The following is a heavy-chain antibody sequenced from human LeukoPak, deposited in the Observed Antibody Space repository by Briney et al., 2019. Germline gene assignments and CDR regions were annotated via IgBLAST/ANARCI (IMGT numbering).Heavy chain of an antibody. V-gene: IGHV4-34*01. CDR2: INHSGSA. CDR1: GGSFSGYY. CDR3: ARGGGYSGYDPGTPDAFDI. Sequence: SETLSLTCAVYGGSFSGYYWSWIRQPPGKGLEWIGEINHSGSANYNPSLKSRVTISVDTSKNQFSLKLSSVTAADTAVYYCARGGGYSGYDPGTPDAFDIWGQGTMVTVSS. D-gene: IGHD5-12*01. J-gene: IGHJ3*02.